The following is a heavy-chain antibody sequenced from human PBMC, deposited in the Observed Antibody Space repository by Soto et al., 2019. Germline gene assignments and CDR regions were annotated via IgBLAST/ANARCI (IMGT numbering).Heavy chain of an antibody. V-gene: IGHV3-30*18. CDR1: GFTFSSYG. Sequence: QVQLVESGGGVVQPGRSLRLSCAASGFTFSSYGMHWVRQAPGKGLEWVAVISYDGSNKYYADSVKGRFTISRDNSKNTLYLQMNSLRAEDTDVYYCAKLLDAFDIWGQGTMVTVSS. CDR2: ISYDGSNK. CDR3: AKLLDAFDI. J-gene: IGHJ3*02.